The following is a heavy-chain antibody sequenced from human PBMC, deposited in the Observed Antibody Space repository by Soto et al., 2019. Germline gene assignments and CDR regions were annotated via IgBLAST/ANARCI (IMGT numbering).Heavy chain of an antibody. CDR2: MNPNSGNT. CDR1: GYTFTSYD. J-gene: IGHJ6*03. CDR3: ARGRTIYGAVSYYYMDV. V-gene: IGHV1-8*01. Sequence: VKGACKASGYTFTSYDSNWLRQATGQGLEWMGWMNPNSGNTGYAQKIQGRVTMTRNTSISTAYMELSSLRSEDTAVYYCARGRTIYGAVSYYYMDVWGKGTTVTVSS. D-gene: IGHD4-17*01.